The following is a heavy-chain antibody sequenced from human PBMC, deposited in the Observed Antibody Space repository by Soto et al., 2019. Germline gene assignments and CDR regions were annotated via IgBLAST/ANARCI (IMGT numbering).Heavy chain of an antibody. CDR1: GFTFSDYY. CDR3: AVKLEPTPHHEYYYYYMDV. J-gene: IGHJ6*03. V-gene: IGHV3-11*01. D-gene: IGHD1-1*01. Sequence: GGSLRLSCAASGFTFSDYYMSWIRQAPGKGLEWVSYISSSGSTIYYADSVKGRFTISRDNAKNSLYLQMNSLRAEDTAVYYCAVKLEPTPHHEYYYYYMDVWGKGTTVTVSS. CDR2: ISSSGSTI.